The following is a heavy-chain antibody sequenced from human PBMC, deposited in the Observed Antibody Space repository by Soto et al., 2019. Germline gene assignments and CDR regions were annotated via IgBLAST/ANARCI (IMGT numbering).Heavy chain of an antibody. CDR2: MNPNSGNT. V-gene: IGHV1-8*02. D-gene: IGHD3-3*01. CDR3: ARGQTTAGYYDFWSGYYYYYYYMDV. Sequence: ASVKVSCKASGYTFTSYDINWVRQATGQGLEWMGWMNPNSGNTGYAQKFQGRVTMTRNTSISTAYMELSSLRSEDTAVYYCARGQTTAGYYDFWSGYYYYYYYMDVWGKGTTVTVSS. CDR1: GYTFTSYD. J-gene: IGHJ6*03.